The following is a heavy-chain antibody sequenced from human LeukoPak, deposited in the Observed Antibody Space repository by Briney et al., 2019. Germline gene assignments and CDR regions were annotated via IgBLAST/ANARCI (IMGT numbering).Heavy chain of an antibody. Sequence: GGSLRLSCAASGSTFSSYGMHWVRQAPGKGLEWVAFIRYDGSNKYYADSVKGRFTISRDNSKNTLYLQMNSLRAEDTAVYYCAKTKENLNSSSWYYYYYYMDVWGKGTTVTVSS. CDR3: AKTKENLNSSSWYYYYYYMDV. V-gene: IGHV3-30*02. CDR1: GSTFSSYG. D-gene: IGHD6-13*01. J-gene: IGHJ6*03. CDR2: IRYDGSNK.